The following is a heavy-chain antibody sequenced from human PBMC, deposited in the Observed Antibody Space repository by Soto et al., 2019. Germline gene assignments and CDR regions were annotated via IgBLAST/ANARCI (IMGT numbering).Heavy chain of an antibody. Sequence: QITLKESGPALVKPTQTLTLTCTISGFSLNTSGVGVGWIRQPPVKALEWLALIYWSDEKRYSPSLKTRLTITKDTSKNQVVLTMTNMDPVDTATYYCARRPPYTNYLDSWGQGTLVTVSS. J-gene: IGHJ4*02. CDR3: ARRPPYTNYLDS. V-gene: IGHV2-5*01. CDR2: IYWSDEK. CDR1: GFSLNTSGVG. D-gene: IGHD4-4*01.